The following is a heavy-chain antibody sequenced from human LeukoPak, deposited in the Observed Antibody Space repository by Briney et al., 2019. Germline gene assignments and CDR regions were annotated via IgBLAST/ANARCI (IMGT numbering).Heavy chain of an antibody. V-gene: IGHV1-18*01. Sequence: ASVKVSCKASGYTFTSHGISWVRQAPGQGLEWMGWISAYNGNTNYAQKLQGRVTLTTDTSTSTAYMELRSLRSDDTAVYYCARDSIVGPTKGAFDIWGQGTMVTVSS. D-gene: IGHD1-26*01. CDR2: ISAYNGNT. CDR3: ARDSIVGPTKGAFDI. J-gene: IGHJ3*02. CDR1: GYTFTSHG.